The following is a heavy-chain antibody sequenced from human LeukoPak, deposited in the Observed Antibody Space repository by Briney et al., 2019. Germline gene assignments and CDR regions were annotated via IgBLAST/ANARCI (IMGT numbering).Heavy chain of an antibody. D-gene: IGHD1-14*01. J-gene: IGHJ1*01. V-gene: IGHV1-2*06. CDR1: GYTFTGYY. CDR3: ASPYQNNPAEYFQH. Sequence: ASVKVSCKASGYTFTGYYMHWVRQAPGQGLEWTGRINPNSGGTNYAQKFQGRVTMTRDTSISTAYMELSRLRSDDTAVYYCASPYQNNPAEYFQHWGQGTLVTVSS. CDR2: INPNSGGT.